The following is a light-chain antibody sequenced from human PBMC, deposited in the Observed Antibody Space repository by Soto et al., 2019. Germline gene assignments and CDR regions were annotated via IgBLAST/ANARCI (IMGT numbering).Light chain of an antibody. J-gene: IGLJ1*01. Sequence: SYELTQPPSVSVAPGQTDKITCGGAKIGSKIVHWYKQRPGHAPVAVVFDATDRPSGIPDRISASSSGDTATLTISRVDAADEADYYCQVWASSAEFFVFGSGTKVTV. CDR3: QVWASSAEFFV. CDR1: KIGSKI. V-gene: IGLV3-21*02. CDR2: DAT.